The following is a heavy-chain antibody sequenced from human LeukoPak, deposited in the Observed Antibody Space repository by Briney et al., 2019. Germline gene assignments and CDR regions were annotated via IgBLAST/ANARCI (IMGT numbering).Heavy chain of an antibody. CDR3: ARVLFIVGAHYPDY. CDR2: ISSSSSTI. D-gene: IGHD1-26*01. CDR1: GFTFSSHS. V-gene: IGHV3-48*02. Sequence: QSGGSLRLSCAASGFTFSSHSMNWVRQAPGKGLEWVSYISSSSSTIYYADSVKGRFTISRDNAKNSLYLQMNSLRDEDTAVYYCARVLFIVGAHYPDYWGQGTLVTVSS. J-gene: IGHJ4*02.